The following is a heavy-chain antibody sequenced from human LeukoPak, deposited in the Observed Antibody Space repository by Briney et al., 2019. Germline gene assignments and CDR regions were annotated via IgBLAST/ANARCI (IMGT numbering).Heavy chain of an antibody. J-gene: IGHJ5*02. CDR1: GFTFSSYG. CDR3: AKVVSRILET. V-gene: IGHV3-30*18. Sequence: GRSLRLSCAASGFTFSSYGMHWFRQAPGKGLEWVAVISYDGSNKYYADSVKGRFTISRDNSKNTLYLQMNSLRAEDTAVYYCAKVVSRILETWGQGTLVTVSS. D-gene: IGHD2/OR15-2a*01. CDR2: ISYDGSNK.